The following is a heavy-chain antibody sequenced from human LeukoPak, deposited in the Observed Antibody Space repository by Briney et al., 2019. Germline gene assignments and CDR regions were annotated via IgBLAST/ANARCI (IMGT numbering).Heavy chain of an antibody. D-gene: IGHD3-10*01. CDR2: IYYSGSS. Sequence: PSETLSLTCTVCSDSISSYNWSWIRQPPGKGLEWIGYIYYSGSSNYNPSLKSRVTMSVDTSKKQFSLRMSSVTAADTAVYYCARTEYYFDHWGQGTLVTVSS. CDR1: SDSISSYN. CDR3: ARTEYYFDH. J-gene: IGHJ4*02. V-gene: IGHV4-59*01.